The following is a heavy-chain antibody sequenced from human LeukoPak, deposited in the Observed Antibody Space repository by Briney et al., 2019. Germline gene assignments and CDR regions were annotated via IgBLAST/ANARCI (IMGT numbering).Heavy chain of an antibody. V-gene: IGHV2-5*01. CDR3: APVLDSSGYPNRFGP. CDR1: GFSLSTGGVG. Sequence: SGPTLVNPTQTLTLSGTFSGFSLSTGGVGVGWIRQPPGKALEWLALIYWNDDKRYSPSLRSRLTITKDTSKNQVVLTMTNMDPVDTATYYCAPVLDSSGYPNRFGPWGQGTLVTVSS. CDR2: IYWNDDK. D-gene: IGHD3-22*01. J-gene: IGHJ5*02.